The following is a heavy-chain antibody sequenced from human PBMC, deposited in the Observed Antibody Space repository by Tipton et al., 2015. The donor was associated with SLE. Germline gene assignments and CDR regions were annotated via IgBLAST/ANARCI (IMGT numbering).Heavy chain of an antibody. J-gene: IGHJ3*01. D-gene: IGHD3-22*01. V-gene: IGHV3-7*03. Sequence: SLRLSCAASGFPFSDNWMSWVRQAPGKGLEWVANMKLDGSEKYYGDSVRGRFTISRDNSKKTVYLEMDSLRPDDTGMYYCAKGSLVVVVSPFDVWGHGTMVTVSS. CDR3: AKGSLVVVVSPFDV. CDR1: GFPFSDNW. CDR2: MKLDGSEK.